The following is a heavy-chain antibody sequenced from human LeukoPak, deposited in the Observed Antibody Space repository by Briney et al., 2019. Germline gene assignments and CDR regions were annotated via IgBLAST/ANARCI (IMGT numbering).Heavy chain of an antibody. Sequence: ASVKVSCKASGGTFSSYTISWVRQAPGQGLEWMGRIISILGIANYAQKFQGRVTITADKSTSTAYMELSSLRSEDTAVYYCARIGVIGDYEEVDYWGQGTLVTVSS. V-gene: IGHV1-69*02. D-gene: IGHD4-17*01. CDR2: IISILGIA. CDR3: ARIGVIGDYEEVDY. CDR1: GGTFSSYT. J-gene: IGHJ4*02.